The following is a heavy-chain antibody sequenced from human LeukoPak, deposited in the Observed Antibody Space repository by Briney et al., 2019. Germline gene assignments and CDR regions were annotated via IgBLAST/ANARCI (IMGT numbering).Heavy chain of an antibody. Sequence: EXXSLTCTVSGGSISSSSYYWGWLRQPPGKGMEWIGRIYTSGSTNYNPSLKSRVTMSVDTSKNQFSLKLSSVTAADTAVYYCARSHPIFGVVTYYYYMDVWGKGTTVTVSS. D-gene: IGHD3-3*01. CDR2: IYTSGST. J-gene: IGHJ6*03. CDR3: ARSHPIFGVVTYYYYMDV. V-gene: IGHV4-39*07. CDR1: GGSISSSSYY.